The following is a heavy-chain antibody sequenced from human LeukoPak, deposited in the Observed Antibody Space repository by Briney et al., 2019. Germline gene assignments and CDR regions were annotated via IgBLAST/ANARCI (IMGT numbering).Heavy chain of an antibody. CDR1: GFIVSSNY. Sequence: PGGSLRLSCAASGFIVSSNYMNWVRQAPGKGLEWVSYISSSSSSIYYADSVKGRFTISRDNAKNSLYLQMNYLRAEDTAVYYCARDQPSDMAINRNFNYWGQGTLVTVSS. V-gene: IGHV3-48*04. CDR2: ISSSSSSI. J-gene: IGHJ4*02. CDR3: ARDQPSDMAINRNFNY. D-gene: IGHD5-18*01.